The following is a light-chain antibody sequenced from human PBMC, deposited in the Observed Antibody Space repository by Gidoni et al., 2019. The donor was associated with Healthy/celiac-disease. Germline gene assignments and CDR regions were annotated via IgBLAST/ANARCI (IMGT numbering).Light chain of an antibody. Sequence: EIVMTQSPATLSVSPGERATLSCRASQSVSSNLAWYQQKPGQAPRLLIYGASTRATGIPARFSGSGSGTEFTLTISSLQSEDFAVYYCQQYNNWPGTFGKGTKVEIK. V-gene: IGKV3-15*01. CDR1: QSVSSN. CDR2: GAS. CDR3: QQYNNWPGT. J-gene: IGKJ1*01.